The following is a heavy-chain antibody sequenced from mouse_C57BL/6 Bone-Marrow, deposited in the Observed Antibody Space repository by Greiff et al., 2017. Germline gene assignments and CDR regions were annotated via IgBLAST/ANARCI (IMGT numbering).Heavy chain of an antibody. Sequence: QVQLQQPGAELVKPGASVKLSCKASGYTFTSYWMHWVKQRPGQGLEWIGMIHPNSGSTNYNEKFKSKATLTVDKSSRTDYMQLSSLTSEDSAVYYCGRGEYYDGSSWFAYWGQGTLVTVSA. V-gene: IGHV1-64*01. J-gene: IGHJ3*01. D-gene: IGHD1-1*01. CDR3: GRGEYYDGSSWFAY. CDR2: IHPNSGST. CDR1: GYTFTSYW.